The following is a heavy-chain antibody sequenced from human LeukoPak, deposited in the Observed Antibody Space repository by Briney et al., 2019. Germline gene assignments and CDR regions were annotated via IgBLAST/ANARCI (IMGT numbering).Heavy chain of an antibody. D-gene: IGHD6-13*01. CDR3: AREGYSSSWYKNAFDI. CDR2: IYTSGST. CDR1: GGSISSGSYY. J-gene: IGHJ3*02. Sequence: PSETLSLTCTVSGGSISSGSYYWSWIRQPAGKGLEWIGRIYTSGSTNYNPSLKSRVTISVDTSKNQFSLKLSSVTAADTAVYYCAREGYSSSWYKNAFDIWGQGTMVTVSS. V-gene: IGHV4-61*02.